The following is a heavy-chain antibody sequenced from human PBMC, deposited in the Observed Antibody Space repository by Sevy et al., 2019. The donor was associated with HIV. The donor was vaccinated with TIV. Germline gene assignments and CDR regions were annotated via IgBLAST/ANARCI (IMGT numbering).Heavy chain of an antibody. V-gene: IGHV1-18*01. D-gene: IGHD3-22*01. Sequence: ASVKVSCKASGYTFTSYGISWVRQAPGQGLEWMGWISAYNGNTNYAPKLQGRVTMTTDTSTSTAYMELRSLRSDDTAVYYCARDTIYDSSGYYYARFDPWGQGTLVTVSS. CDR1: GYTFTSYG. J-gene: IGHJ5*02. CDR2: ISAYNGNT. CDR3: ARDTIYDSSGYYYARFDP.